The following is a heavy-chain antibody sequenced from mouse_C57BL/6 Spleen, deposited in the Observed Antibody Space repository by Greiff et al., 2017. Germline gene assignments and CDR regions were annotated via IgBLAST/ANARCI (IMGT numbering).Heavy chain of an antibody. D-gene: IGHD2-1*01. CDR3: ARSLGNFYFDY. J-gene: IGHJ2*01. CDR2: IDPSDSYT. Sequence: QVQLQQPGAELVMPGASVKLSCKASGYTFTSYWMHWVKQRPGQGLEWIGEIDPSDSYTNYNQKFKGKSTLTVDKSSSTAYMQLRSLTSEDSAVYYCARSLGNFYFDYWGQGTTLTVSS. V-gene: IGHV1-69*01. CDR1: GYTFTSYW.